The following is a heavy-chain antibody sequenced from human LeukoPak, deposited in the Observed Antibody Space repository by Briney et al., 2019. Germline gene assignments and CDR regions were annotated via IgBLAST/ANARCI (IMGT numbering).Heavy chain of an antibody. Sequence: GTSLRLSCVVAGFRFSGHGFHWVRQAPGRGLEWVSVIWFDGSKKYYADSVEGRFTISRDNSKNTLYLQMNSLRPEDTAVYYCARDVGVVGFHLDYWGQGNLVTVSS. CDR3: ARDVGVVGFHLDY. CDR1: GFRFSGHG. J-gene: IGHJ4*02. D-gene: IGHD3-3*01. CDR2: IWFDGSKK. V-gene: IGHV3-33*01.